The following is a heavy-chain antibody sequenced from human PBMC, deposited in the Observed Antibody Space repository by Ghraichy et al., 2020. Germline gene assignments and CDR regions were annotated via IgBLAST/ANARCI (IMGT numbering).Heavy chain of an antibody. V-gene: IGHV4-59*01. CDR2: IYYSGST. CDR3: ARVTRYYDSSGYYYETFYY. J-gene: IGHJ4*02. Sequence: SETLSLTCTVSGGSISSYYWSWIRQPPGKGLEWIGYIYYSGSTNYNPSLKSRVTISVDTSKNQFSLKLSSVTAADTAVYYCARVTRYYDSSGYYYETFYYWGQGTLVTVSS. CDR1: GGSISSYY. D-gene: IGHD3-22*01.